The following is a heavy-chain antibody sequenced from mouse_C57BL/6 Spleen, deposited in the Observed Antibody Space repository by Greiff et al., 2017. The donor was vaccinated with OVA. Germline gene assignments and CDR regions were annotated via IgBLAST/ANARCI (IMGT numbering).Heavy chain of an antibody. D-gene: IGHD2-4*01. Sequence: VQLQQPGAELVKPGASVKLSCKASGYTFTSYWMQWVKQRPGQGLEWIGEIDPSDSYTNSNQKFKGKATLTVDTSSSTAYMQLSILTSEYAAVYCSARWGYEYDGGYWGQGTLVTVSA. J-gene: IGHJ3*01. V-gene: IGHV1-50*01. CDR2: IDPSDSYT. CDR3: ARWGYEYDGGY. CDR1: GYTFTSYW.